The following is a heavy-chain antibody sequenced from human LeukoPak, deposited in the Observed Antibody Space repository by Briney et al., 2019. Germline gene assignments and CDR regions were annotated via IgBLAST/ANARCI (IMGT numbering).Heavy chain of an antibody. CDR2: ISYDGSNK. V-gene: IGHV3-30*18. Sequence: GGSLRPSCAASGFTFSSYGMHWVRQAPGKGLEWVAVISYDGSNKYYADSVKGRFTISRDNSKNTLYLQMNSLRAEDTAVYYCAKDWSDYVWGSYRPGYFQHWGQGTLVTVSS. CDR1: GFTFSSYG. CDR3: AKDWSDYVWGSYRPGYFQH. D-gene: IGHD3-16*02. J-gene: IGHJ1*01.